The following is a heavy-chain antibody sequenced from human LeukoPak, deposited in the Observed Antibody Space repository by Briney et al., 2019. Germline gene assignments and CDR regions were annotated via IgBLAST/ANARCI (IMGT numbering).Heavy chain of an antibody. V-gene: IGHV3-30*03. CDR1: GFTFSSYG. D-gene: IGHD5-12*01. CDR2: ISYDGSNK. Sequence: PGGSLRLSCAASGFTFSSYGMHWVRQAPGKGLEWVAVISYDGSNKYYADSVKGRFTISRDNSKNTLYLQMNSLRAEDTAVYYCIGSSGYGYFDYWGQGTLVTVSS. CDR3: IGSSGYGYFDY. J-gene: IGHJ4*02.